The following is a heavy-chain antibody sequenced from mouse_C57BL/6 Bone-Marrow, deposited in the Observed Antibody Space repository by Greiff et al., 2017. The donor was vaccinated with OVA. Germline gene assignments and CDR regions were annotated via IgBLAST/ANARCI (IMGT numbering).Heavy chain of an antibody. CDR2: IYPRSGNT. CDR1: GYTFTSYG. V-gene: IGHV1-81*01. J-gene: IGHJ1*03. CDR3: ARSRWLLPPSFDV. Sequence: QVQLKQSGAELARPGASVKLSCKASGYTFTSYGISWVKQRTGQGLEWIGEIYPRSGNTYYNEKFKGKATLTADKSSSTAYMELRSLTSEDSAVYFCARSRWLLPPSFDVWGTGTTVTVSS. D-gene: IGHD2-3*01.